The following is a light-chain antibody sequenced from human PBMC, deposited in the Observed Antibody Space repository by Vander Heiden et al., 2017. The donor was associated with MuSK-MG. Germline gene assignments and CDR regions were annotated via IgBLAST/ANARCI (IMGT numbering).Light chain of an antibody. V-gene: IGKV1-27*01. CDR1: QGISNY. Sequence: DIQMTQSPSSLSASVGDRVTITCRASQGISNYLAGDQQKPGKVPKLLIYAASTLQSGVQSRFSGSGSGTDFTLTISSMQPEDVATYYGQSAGTFGQGTKVEIK. J-gene: IGKJ1*01. CDR3: QSAGT. CDR2: AAS.